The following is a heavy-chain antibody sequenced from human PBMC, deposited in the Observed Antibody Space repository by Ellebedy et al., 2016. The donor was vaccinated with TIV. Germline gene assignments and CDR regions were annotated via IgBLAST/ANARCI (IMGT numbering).Heavy chain of an antibody. J-gene: IGHJ4*02. Sequence: GGSLRLSCAASGFTFSSYSMNWVRQAPGKGLEWVSYISSSGSIMYYADSVKGRFTISRDNARNSLYLQMNSLRDEDTALYYCARGGSYYTDYWGQGTPVTVSS. CDR2: ISSSGSIM. CDR3: ARGGSYYTDY. D-gene: IGHD1-26*01. V-gene: IGHV3-48*02. CDR1: GFTFSSYS.